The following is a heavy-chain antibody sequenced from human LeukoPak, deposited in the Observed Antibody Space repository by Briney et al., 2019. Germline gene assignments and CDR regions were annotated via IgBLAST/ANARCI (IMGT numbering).Heavy chain of an antibody. J-gene: IGHJ4*02. CDR1: GGSISNYY. CDR2: IYYTGAT. CDR3: ARYGGSGWVIDN. Sequence: SETLSLTCTVSGGSISNYYWTWIRQPPGKGLEWIGNIYYTGATSYNPSLKSRVTISVDTTKNQFSLRLTSVTAADTAVYYCARYGGSGWVIDNWGQGTLVTVSS. D-gene: IGHD6-19*01. V-gene: IGHV4-59*08.